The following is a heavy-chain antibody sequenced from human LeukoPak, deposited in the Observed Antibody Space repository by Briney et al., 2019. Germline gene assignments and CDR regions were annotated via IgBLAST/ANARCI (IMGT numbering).Heavy chain of an antibody. J-gene: IGHJ6*03. CDR3: ARVPLFGWAPYYYYYYMDV. CDR1: GGSIRSSTDY. V-gene: IGHV4-39*07. Sequence: PSETLSLTCTVSGGSIRSSTDYWGWIRQPPGKELEWIGSIYYSGSTYYNPSLKSRVTISVDTSKNQFSLKLSSVTAADTAVYYCARVPLFGWAPYYYYYYMDVWGKGTTVTVSS. CDR2: IYYSGST. D-gene: IGHD3-10*01.